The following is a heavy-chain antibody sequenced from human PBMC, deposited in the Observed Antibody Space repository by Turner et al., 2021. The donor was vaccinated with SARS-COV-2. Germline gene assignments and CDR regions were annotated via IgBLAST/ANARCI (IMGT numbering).Heavy chain of an antibody. Sequence: QVLLQESGPGLVKPSETLSLPCNVSGVPLSSGYWRWVRRPPGKGLEWIAYMFYSGSCSYNPSIKSRVTLSIDTSKSQFSLNMTSVTAADTALYYCARERVRLVGGFVRKEFDHWGQGSLVIVSS. CDR3: ARERVRLVGGFVRKEFDH. V-gene: IGHV4-59*01. D-gene: IGHD3-16*01. CDR1: GVPLSSGY. CDR2: MFYSGSC. J-gene: IGHJ4*02.